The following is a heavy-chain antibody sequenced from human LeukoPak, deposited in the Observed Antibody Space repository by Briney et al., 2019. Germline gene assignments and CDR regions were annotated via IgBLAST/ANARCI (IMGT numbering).Heavy chain of an antibody. CDR3: ARDNISGRQRRYYFDY. CDR2: IIPIFGTA. J-gene: IGHJ4*02. D-gene: IGHD1-26*01. V-gene: IGHV1-69*13. Sequence: SVKVSCKASGGTFSSYAISWVRQAPGQGLEWMGGIIPIFGTANNAQKFQGRVTITADESTSTAYMELSSLRSEDTAVYYCARDNISGRQRRYYFDYWGQGTLVTVSS. CDR1: GGTFSSYA.